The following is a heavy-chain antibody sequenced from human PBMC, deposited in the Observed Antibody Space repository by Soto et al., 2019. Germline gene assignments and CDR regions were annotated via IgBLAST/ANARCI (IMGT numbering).Heavy chain of an antibody. CDR2: IWYDGSEK. CDR3: ARPPESGFSPPYYYYGMDV. J-gene: IGHJ6*02. Sequence: QVHLVESGGGVVQAGRSLRLSCATSGFTFSNYGMHWVRQGPGKGLEWVAVIWYDGSEKYYADSVKGRFTISRDNSKNTMYLQMNSLRAEDTAVYYCARPPESGFSPPYYYYGMDVWGQGTTITVSS. CDR1: GFTFSNYG. D-gene: IGHD3-10*01. V-gene: IGHV3-33*01.